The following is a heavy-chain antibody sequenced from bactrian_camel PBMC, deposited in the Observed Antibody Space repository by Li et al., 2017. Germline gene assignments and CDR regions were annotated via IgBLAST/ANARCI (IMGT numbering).Heavy chain of an antibody. D-gene: IGHD3*01. CDR3: AAGFRLYCSPPSMYDPNY. J-gene: IGHJ4*01. CDR1: GSAVYSNC. CDR2: IYTPLSGASIT. Sequence: HVQLVESGGGVVQPGGSLRLSCRASGSAVYSNCMGWFRQAPGEERERIATIYTPLSGASITRYADAVKGRFTISQDNAKNAVYLQMTSLRPEDAGMYYCAAGFRLYCSPPSMYDPNYWGQGTQVTVSS. V-gene: IGHV3S53*01.